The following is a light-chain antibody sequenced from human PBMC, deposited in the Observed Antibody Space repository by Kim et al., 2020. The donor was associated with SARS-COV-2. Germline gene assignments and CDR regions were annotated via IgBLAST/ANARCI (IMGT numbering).Light chain of an antibody. CDR3: AAWDDSLSAWL. V-gene: IGLV1-47*01. CDR1: NSNRGTNY. J-gene: IGLJ3*02. Sequence: GRRVTLSCAGSNSNRGTNYVYWHQQFPGMAPKVLIYRDNERPSGVPGRFSGSKSGTSASLAISGLRSEDEADYYCAAWDDSLSAWLFGGGTKLTVL. CDR2: RDN.